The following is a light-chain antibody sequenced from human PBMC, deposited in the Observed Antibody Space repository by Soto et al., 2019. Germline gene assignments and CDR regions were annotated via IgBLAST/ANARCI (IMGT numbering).Light chain of an antibody. Sequence: QSALTQPASVSGSPGQSITISCTGTSSDVGTYNLVSWYQQHPGKAPKLMIYEGSKRPSGVSNRFSGSKSGNTASLTISGIQAEDGADYSCCSYAGSNTWVFGGGTKLTVL. J-gene: IGLJ3*02. CDR3: CSYAGSNTWV. CDR2: EGS. V-gene: IGLV2-23*01. CDR1: SSDVGTYNL.